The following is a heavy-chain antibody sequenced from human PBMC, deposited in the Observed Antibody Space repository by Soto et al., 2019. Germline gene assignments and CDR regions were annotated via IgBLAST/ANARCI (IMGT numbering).Heavy chain of an antibody. J-gene: IGHJ5*02. CDR2: ISTSGNT. D-gene: IGHD3-16*01. Sequence: QVQLEESGPGLVKPSETLSLICSVSGVSMRNSYWTWIRQSAGQGLEWIGRISTSGNTNYNPSLNSRLTMSVDTSKNQVYLKLTSVTAADTAVYYCARGGGVPALGDPWGQGTLVTVSS. V-gene: IGHV4-4*07. CDR3: ARGGGVPALGDP. CDR1: GVSMRNSY.